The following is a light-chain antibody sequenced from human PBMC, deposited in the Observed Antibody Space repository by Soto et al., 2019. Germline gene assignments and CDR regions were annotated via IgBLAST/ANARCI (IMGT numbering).Light chain of an antibody. CDR1: QSVVINF. CDR3: QQYGSAPLT. J-gene: IGKJ5*01. CDR2: GAS. Sequence: EIVWTHSPCTLSLSPGGRATLSCRASQSVVINFLAWYQQKPGQAPRLLIFGASNRATGIPDRFSGGGSGTDFSLTISRLEPEDFAVYYCQQYGSAPLTFGQGTRLEIK. V-gene: IGKV3-20*01.